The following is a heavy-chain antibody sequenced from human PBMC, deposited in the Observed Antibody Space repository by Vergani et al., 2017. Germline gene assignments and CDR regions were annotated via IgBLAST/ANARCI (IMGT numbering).Heavy chain of an antibody. V-gene: IGHV1-2*02. D-gene: IGHD2-21*01. CDR3: ARDLWWERPYWYFDL. J-gene: IGHJ2*01. Sequence: QVQLVQSGAEVKKPGASVKVSCKASGYTFTGYYMHWVRQAPGQGLEWMGWINPNSGGTNYAQKFQGRVTMTRDTSISTAYMELSRLRSDDTAVYYCARDLWWERPYWYFDLWGRGTLVTVSS. CDR1: GYTFTGYY. CDR2: INPNSGGT.